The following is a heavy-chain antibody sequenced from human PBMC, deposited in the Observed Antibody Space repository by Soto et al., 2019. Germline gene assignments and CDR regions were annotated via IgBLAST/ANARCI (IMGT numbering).Heavy chain of an antibody. CDR1: GGSISSGDYY. CDR2: IYYSGST. V-gene: IGHV4-30-4*01. J-gene: IGHJ3*02. Sequence: SETLSLTCTVSGGSISSGDYYWCWIRQPPGKGLEWIGYIYYSGSTYYNPSLKSRVTISVDTSKNQFSLKLSSVTAADTAVYYCARSGGQLWDDAFDIWGQGTMVTVSS. D-gene: IGHD5-18*01. CDR3: ARSGGQLWDDAFDI.